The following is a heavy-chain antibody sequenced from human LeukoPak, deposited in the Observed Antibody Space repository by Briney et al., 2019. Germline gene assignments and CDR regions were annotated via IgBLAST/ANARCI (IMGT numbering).Heavy chain of an antibody. CDR3: AREVWFGDHRLGY. J-gene: IGHJ4*02. V-gene: IGHV1-46*01. CDR1: GGTFTNNY. CDR2: INPSGGST. D-gene: IGHD3-10*01. Sequence: ASMKVSCKSSGGTFTNNYAISRVRQAPGQGLEGMGIINPSGGSTSYAQKFQGSVTMTRDPSTSTVYMELSSLRSEDTAVYYCAREVWFGDHRLGYWGQGTLVTVSS.